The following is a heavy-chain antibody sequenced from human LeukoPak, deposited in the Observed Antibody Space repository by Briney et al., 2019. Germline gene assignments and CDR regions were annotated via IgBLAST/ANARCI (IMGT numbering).Heavy chain of an antibody. Sequence: GGSLRLSCAASGFTFSSYAMHWVRQAPGKGLEWVAVISYDGSNEYYADSVKGRFTISRDNSKNTLYLQMNSLRAEDTAVYYCARDREDYYDTWGAFDIWGRGTMVTVSS. J-gene: IGHJ3*02. CDR1: GFTFSSYA. CDR2: ISYDGSNE. CDR3: ARDREDYYDTWGAFDI. D-gene: IGHD3-22*01. V-gene: IGHV3-30-3*01.